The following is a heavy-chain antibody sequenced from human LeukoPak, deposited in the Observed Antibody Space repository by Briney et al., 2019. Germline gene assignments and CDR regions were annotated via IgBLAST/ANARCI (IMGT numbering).Heavy chain of an antibody. Sequence: SQTLSLTCTVSGGSISSGGYYWSWIRQHPGKGLEWIGYIYYSGSTYYNPSLKSRVTMSVDTSKNQFSLKLSSVTAADTAVYYCARGLLWFGESWFDPWGQGTLVTVSS. CDR2: IYYSGST. D-gene: IGHD3-10*01. V-gene: IGHV4-31*03. J-gene: IGHJ5*02. CDR1: GGSISSGGYY. CDR3: ARGLLWFGESWFDP.